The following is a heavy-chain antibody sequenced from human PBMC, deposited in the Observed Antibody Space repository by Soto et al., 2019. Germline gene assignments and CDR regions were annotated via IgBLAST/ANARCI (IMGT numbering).Heavy chain of an antibody. CDR1: GFTFSNYG. J-gene: IGHJ4*02. V-gene: IGHV3-33*01. CDR3: ARGRGNNYGERDY. Sequence: GGSLRLSCAASGFTFSNYGMHWVRQAPGKGLEWVSIIWYDGSNKYYADSVKGRFTISRDNSKDTLFLQMNSLRAGDTAVYYCARGRGNNYGERDYWGQGILVTVSS. CDR2: IWYDGSNK. D-gene: IGHD5-18*01.